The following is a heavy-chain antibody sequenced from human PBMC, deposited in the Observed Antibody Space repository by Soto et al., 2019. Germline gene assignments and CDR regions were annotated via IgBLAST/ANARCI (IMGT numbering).Heavy chain of an antibody. CDR2: ISWNSGSI. CDR1: GFTFDDYA. D-gene: IGHD3-16*01. V-gene: IGHV3-9*01. Sequence: EVQLVESGGGLVQPGRSLRVSCAGSGFTFDDYAMHWVRQAPGKGLEWVSGISWNSGSIDYADSVKGRFTISRDNAKNSLYLQMNSLRAEDGALYYCAKDTQGDPGGYMDVWGKGTTVTFSS. CDR3: AKDTQGDPGGYMDV. J-gene: IGHJ6*03.